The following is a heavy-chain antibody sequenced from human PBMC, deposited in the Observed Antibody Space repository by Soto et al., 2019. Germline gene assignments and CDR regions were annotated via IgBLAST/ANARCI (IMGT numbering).Heavy chain of an antibody. D-gene: IGHD6-19*01. CDR1: GGSFSGYY. CDR2: INHSGST. V-gene: IGHV4-34*01. CDR3: ARQYSSGWVFALYYYGMDV. Sequence: PSETLSLTCAVYGGSFSGYYWSWIRQPPGKGLEWIGEINHSGSTNYNPSLKSRVTISVDTSKNQFSLKLSSVTAADTAVYYCARQYSSGWVFALYYYGMDVWGQGTTVTVSS. J-gene: IGHJ6*02.